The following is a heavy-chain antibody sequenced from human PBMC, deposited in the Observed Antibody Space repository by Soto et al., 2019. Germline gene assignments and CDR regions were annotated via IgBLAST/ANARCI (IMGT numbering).Heavy chain of an antibody. CDR2: IKSKSDGGTT. D-gene: IGHD3-22*01. CDR3: TTVLTVYYFDNSGYSY. J-gene: IGHJ4*02. Sequence: GGSLRLSCAASGFTFSNAWMNWVRQAPGKGLEWVGRIKSKSDGGTTDYAAPVKGRFTISRDDSKNTLYLQMNSLKTEDTAFYYCTTVLTVYYFDNSGYSYWGQGTLVTVSS. V-gene: IGHV3-15*07. CDR1: GFTFSNAW.